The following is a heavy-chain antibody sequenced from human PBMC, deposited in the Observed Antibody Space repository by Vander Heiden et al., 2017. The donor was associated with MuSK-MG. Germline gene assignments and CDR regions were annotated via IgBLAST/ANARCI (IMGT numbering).Heavy chain of an antibody. CDR2: IYYSGST. Sequence: ESGPGLVKPSETLSLTCTVSGGSISSSSYYWGWIRQPPGKGLEWIGSIYYSGSTYYNPSLKSRVTISVDTSKNQFSLKLSSVTAADTAVYYCAKAAAYCGGDCYSERSEPFDYWGQGTLVTVSS. CDR1: GGSISSSSYY. CDR3: AKAAAYCGGDCYSERSEPFDY. V-gene: IGHV4-39*01. J-gene: IGHJ4*02. D-gene: IGHD2-21*02.